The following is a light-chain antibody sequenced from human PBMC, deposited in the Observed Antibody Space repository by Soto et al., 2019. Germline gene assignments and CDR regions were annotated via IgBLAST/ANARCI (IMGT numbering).Light chain of an antibody. CDR2: DVS. J-gene: IGLJ1*01. Sequence: QPVLTQPASVSGSPGQSITISCTGTSSDVGDYNFVSWYQQHPGKAPKLMIYDVSNRPSGVSDRFSGSKSGNAASLTISGLQAEDEADYYCSSYTSSSTVFGTGTKLTVL. CDR3: SSYTSSSTV. V-gene: IGLV2-14*03. CDR1: SSDVGDYNF.